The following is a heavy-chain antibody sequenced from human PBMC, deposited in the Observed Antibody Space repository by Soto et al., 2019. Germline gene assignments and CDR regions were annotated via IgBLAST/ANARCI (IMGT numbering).Heavy chain of an antibody. CDR2: INHSGST. CDR1: GGSFSGYY. D-gene: IGHD1-26*01. CDR3: ARARGSYTGRSDP. J-gene: IGHJ5*02. Sequence: PSETLSLTCAVYGGSFSGYYWSWIRQPPGKGLEWIGEINHSGSTNYNPSLKSRVTISVDTAKNQFSLKLSSVTAADTAVYYCARARGSYTGRSDPWGQGTLQPVST. V-gene: IGHV4-34*01.